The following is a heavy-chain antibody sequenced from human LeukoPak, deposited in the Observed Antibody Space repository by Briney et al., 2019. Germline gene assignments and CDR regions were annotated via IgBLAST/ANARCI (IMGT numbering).Heavy chain of an antibody. V-gene: IGHV4-59*01. J-gene: IGHJ6*03. CDR2: VYDNEDT. D-gene: IGHD3-22*01. CDR3: ARLSDYDVDTSHYMDV. Sequence: QPSETLSLTCTVSGASISGYLWTWIRRPPGKGLEWIGYVYDNEDTNYHPSFTGRVSISVDVSKNQFSLKLTSVLAADTADYFCARLSDYDVDTSHYMDVWGKGTTVTVSS. CDR1: GASISGYL.